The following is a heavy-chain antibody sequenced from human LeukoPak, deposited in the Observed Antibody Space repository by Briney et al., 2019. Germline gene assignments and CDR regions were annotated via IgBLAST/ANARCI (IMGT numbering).Heavy chain of an antibody. Sequence: GGSVRLSCAASGFTVSSNYMSWVRQAPGKGLEWVSVIYSGGSTYYADSVKGRFTISRDNSKNTLYLQMNSLRAEDTAVYYCARVIIISVARWFDPWGQGTLVTVSS. V-gene: IGHV3-66*01. D-gene: IGHD3-16*02. CDR1: GFTVSSNY. J-gene: IGHJ5*02. CDR2: IYSGGST. CDR3: ARVIIISVARWFDP.